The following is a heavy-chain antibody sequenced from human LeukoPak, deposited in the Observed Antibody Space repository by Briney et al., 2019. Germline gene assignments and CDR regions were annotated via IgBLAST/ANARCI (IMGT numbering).Heavy chain of an antibody. V-gene: IGHV4-30-4*08. Sequence: TLSLTCTVSGGSISSGDYYWSWIRQPPGKGLEWIGYIYYSGSTYYNPSLKSRVTISVDTSKNQFSLKLSSVTAADTAVYYCARFFGEITIFGVVTYNWFDPWGQGTLVTVSS. CDR1: GGSISSGDYY. D-gene: IGHD3-3*01. CDR3: ARFFGEITIFGVVTYNWFDP. CDR2: IYYSGST. J-gene: IGHJ5*02.